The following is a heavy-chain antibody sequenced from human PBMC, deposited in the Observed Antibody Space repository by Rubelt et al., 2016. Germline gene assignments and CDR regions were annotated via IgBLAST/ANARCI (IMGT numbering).Heavy chain of an antibody. D-gene: IGHD6-6*01. Sequence: QVQLQQWGAGLLKPSETLSLTCAVYGGSFSGYYWSWIRQPPGKGLEWIGEINHSGSTNYNPSLKSRVTISVDTSKNQFSLKLSSVTAADTAVYYCARDLSSSSVDYWGQGTLVTVSS. J-gene: IGHJ4*02. CDR1: GGSFSGYY. CDR3: ARDLSSSSVDY. CDR2: INHSGST. V-gene: IGHV4-34*01.